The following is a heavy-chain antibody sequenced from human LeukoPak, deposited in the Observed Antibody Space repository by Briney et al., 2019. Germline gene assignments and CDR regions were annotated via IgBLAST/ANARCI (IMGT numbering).Heavy chain of an antibody. V-gene: IGHV3-73*01. CDR3: TRVRWGRHYDILTETYYYYMDV. CDR1: GFTFSGSA. CDR2: IRSKTNSYAT. D-gene: IGHD3-9*01. Sequence: GGSLRLSCAASGFTFSGSAMHWVRQASGKGLEWVDRIRSKTNSYATAYAASVKGRFTISRDDSKNTAYLQMNSLKTEDTAVYYCTRVRWGRHYDILTETYYYYMDVWGKGTTVTISS. J-gene: IGHJ6*03.